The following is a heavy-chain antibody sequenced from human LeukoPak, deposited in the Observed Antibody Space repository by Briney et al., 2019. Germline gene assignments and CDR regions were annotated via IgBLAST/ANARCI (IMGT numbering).Heavy chain of an antibody. V-gene: IGHV3-33*01. J-gene: IGHJ4*02. Sequence: PGGSLRLSCAASGFTFSSYGMHWVRQAPGKGLEWVAVIWYDGSNKYYADSVKGRFTISRDNSKNTLYLQMNSLRAEDTAVYYCARSRGISSGYYLRLWFDYWGQGTLVTVSS. D-gene: IGHD3-22*01. CDR1: GFTFSSYG. CDR3: ARSRGISSGYYLRLWFDY. CDR2: IWYDGSNK.